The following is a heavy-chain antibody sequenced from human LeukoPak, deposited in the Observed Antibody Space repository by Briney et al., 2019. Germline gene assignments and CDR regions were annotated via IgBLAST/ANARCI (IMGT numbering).Heavy chain of an antibody. CDR2: VYFSGST. CDR1: GGSISSYY. Sequence: PSETLSLTCTVSGGSISSYYWSWIRQPPGKGLDWIGCVYFSGSTNYNPSLKTRVTISVDTSKNQFSLKLSSVTAADTAVYYCARRSWGIAADGTSYYYMDVWGKGTTVTVSS. J-gene: IGHJ6*03. V-gene: IGHV4-59*08. D-gene: IGHD6-13*01. CDR3: ARRSWGIAADGTSYYYMDV.